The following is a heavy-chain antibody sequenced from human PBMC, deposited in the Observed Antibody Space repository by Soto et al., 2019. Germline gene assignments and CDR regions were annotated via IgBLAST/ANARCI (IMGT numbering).Heavy chain of an antibody. CDR2: ISYDGSNK. CDR1: GFTFSSYA. D-gene: IGHD5-12*01. J-gene: IGHJ3*02. Sequence: PGGSLRLSCAASGFTFSSYAMHWVRQAPGKGLEWVAVISYDGSNKYYADSVKGRFTISRDNSKNTLYLQMNSLRAEDTAVYYCAREVYSGYDYGAFDIWGQGTMVTVSS. CDR3: AREVYSGYDYGAFDI. V-gene: IGHV3-30-3*01.